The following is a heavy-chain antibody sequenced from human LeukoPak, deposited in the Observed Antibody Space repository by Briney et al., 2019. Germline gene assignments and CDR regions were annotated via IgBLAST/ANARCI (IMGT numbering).Heavy chain of an antibody. Sequence: SETLSLTCTVSGGSISSSSYYWGWIRQPPGKGLEWIGSIYYSGSTYYNPSLKSRVTISVDTSKNQFSLKLSSVTAADTAVYYCARLVDGSGSYLANYFDYWGQGTLVTVSS. D-gene: IGHD3-10*01. J-gene: IGHJ4*02. CDR2: IYYSGST. CDR3: ARLVDGSGSYLANYFDY. V-gene: IGHV4-39*01. CDR1: GGSISSSSYY.